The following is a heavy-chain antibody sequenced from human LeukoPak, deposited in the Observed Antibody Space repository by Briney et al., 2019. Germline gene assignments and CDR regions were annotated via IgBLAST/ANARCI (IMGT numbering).Heavy chain of an antibody. CDR1: GYTFTSYD. CDR3: AKGVLRYFDWLPRDLDAFDI. Sequence: GASVKIFCKASGYTFTSYDINWVRQATGQGREWMGWMNPNSGNTGYAQKFQGRVTMTRNTSISTAYMELSSLRSEDTAVYYCAKGVLRYFDWLPRDLDAFDIWGQGTMVTVSS. CDR2: MNPNSGNT. D-gene: IGHD3-9*01. V-gene: IGHV1-8*01. J-gene: IGHJ3*02.